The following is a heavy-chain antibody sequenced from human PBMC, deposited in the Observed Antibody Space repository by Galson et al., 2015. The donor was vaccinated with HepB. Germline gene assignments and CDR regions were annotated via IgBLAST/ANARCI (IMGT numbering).Heavy chain of an antibody. CDR3: ARDAYYYDSSGYTKGGGYYGMDV. V-gene: IGHV3-33*01. Sequence: SLRLSCAASGFTFSSYGMHWVRQAPGKGLEWVAVIWYDGSNKYYADSVKGRFTISRDNSKNTLYLQMNSLRAEDTAVYYCARDAYYYDSSGYTKGGGYYGMDVWGQGTTVTVSS. J-gene: IGHJ6*02. CDR2: IWYDGSNK. D-gene: IGHD3-22*01. CDR1: GFTFSSYG.